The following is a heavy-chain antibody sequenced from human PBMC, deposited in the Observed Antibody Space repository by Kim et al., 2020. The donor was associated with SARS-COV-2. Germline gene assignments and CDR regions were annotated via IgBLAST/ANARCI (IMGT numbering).Heavy chain of an antibody. V-gene: IGHV4-34*01. Sequence: PSLKGRVTISVDTAKIQFSLKLGSVTAADAAVYYCARAGIQLWLRYFDYWGQGTLVTVSS. CDR3: ARAGIQLWLRYFDY. J-gene: IGHJ4*02. D-gene: IGHD5-18*01.